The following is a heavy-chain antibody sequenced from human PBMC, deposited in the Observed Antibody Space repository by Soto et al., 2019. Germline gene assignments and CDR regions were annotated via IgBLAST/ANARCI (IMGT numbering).Heavy chain of an antibody. CDR1: GFTFNTHW. D-gene: IGHD1-26*01. J-gene: IGHJ4*02. Sequence: PGGSLRLSCTASGFTFNTHWMHWVRQAPGRGLVWVSRIYFDGITTNYADSVKGRLTVSRDNAKNTVYLHVYTLRDEDTAVYYCARGGAMGVDYWGQGTLVTVSS. CDR3: ARGGAMGVDY. V-gene: IGHV3-74*01. CDR2: IYFDGITT.